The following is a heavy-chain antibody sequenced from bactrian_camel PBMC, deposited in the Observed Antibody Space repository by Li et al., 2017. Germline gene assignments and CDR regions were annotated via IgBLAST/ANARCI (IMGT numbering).Heavy chain of an antibody. CDR1: GDNRPC. CDR2: SDTDGTT. CDR3: AAFDRVAPGALNCGFALRRDVYDF. Sequence: HVQLVESGGGSVRAGGGLTLSCVASGDNRPCMAWFRQAPGKEREGIAASDTDGTTCYADSLKGRFSISKDNTKNTLDLQMNNLEPDGTAMYYCAAFDRVAPGALNCGFALRRDVYDFWGQGTQVTVS. D-gene: IGHD7*01. J-gene: IGHJ4*01. V-gene: IGHV3S55*01.